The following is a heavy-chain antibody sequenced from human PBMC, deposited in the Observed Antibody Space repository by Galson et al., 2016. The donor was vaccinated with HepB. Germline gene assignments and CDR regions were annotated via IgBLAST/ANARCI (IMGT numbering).Heavy chain of an antibody. Sequence: RQPAGKGLGGLGWIGRIHTTGSTNYNPSLQSRVTVSVDTSKNQFSLNLRSVTAADTAVYFCARHRAVAGTAPVHYYFDYWGQGALVTVSS. V-gene: IGHV4-4*07. J-gene: IGHJ4*02. CDR3: ARHRAVAGTAPVHYYFDY. CDR2: IHTTGST. D-gene: IGHD6-19*01.